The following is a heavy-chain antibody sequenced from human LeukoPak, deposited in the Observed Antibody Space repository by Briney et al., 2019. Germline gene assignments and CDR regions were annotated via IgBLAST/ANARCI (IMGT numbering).Heavy chain of an antibody. Sequence: ASVKVSCKASGYTFTSYGINWVRQAPGQGLEWMAWISAYYGNTNYAQNLQDRVTMTTDTSTSIAYLELRSLRSDDTAVYYCARDTYCSSTSCFPYYMDVWGTGTTVTVSS. D-gene: IGHD2-2*01. CDR1: GYTFTSYG. CDR2: ISAYYGNT. V-gene: IGHV1-18*01. CDR3: ARDTYCSSTSCFPYYMDV. J-gene: IGHJ6*03.